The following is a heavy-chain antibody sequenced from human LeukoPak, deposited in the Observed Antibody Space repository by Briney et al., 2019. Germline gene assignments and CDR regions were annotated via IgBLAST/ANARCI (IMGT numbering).Heavy chain of an antibody. D-gene: IGHD2-2*01. J-gene: IGHJ6*03. CDR2: IRYDGSNK. V-gene: IGHV3-30*02. CDR1: GFTFSSYG. CDR3: AKDVVGEGNVVVSADHTSFDYYYYMDV. Sequence: PGGSLRLSCAASGFTFSSYGMHWVRQAPGKGLEWVAFIRYDGSNKYYADSVKGRFTISRDNSKNTLYLQMNSLRAEDTAVYYCAKDVVGEGNVVVSADHTSFDYYYYMDVWGKGTTVTVSS.